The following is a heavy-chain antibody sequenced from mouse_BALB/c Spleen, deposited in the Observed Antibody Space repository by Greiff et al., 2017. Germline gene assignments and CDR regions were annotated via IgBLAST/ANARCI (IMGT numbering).Heavy chain of an antibody. CDR3: ARQGIYDGYYSWFAY. CDR2: IFPGSGNT. Sequence: QVQLQQSGPELVKPGASVKISCKASGYSFTSYYIHWVKQRPGQGLEWIGWIFPGSGNTKYNEKFKGKATLTSDKSSSTAYMELSSLTSEDSAVYYCARQGIYDGYYSWFAYWGQGTLVTVSA. D-gene: IGHD2-3*01. J-gene: IGHJ3*01. CDR1: GYSFTSYY. V-gene: IGHV1-66*01.